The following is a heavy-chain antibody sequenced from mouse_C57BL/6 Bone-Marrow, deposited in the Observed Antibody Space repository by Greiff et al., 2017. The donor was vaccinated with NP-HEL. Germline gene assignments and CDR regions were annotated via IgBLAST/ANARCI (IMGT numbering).Heavy chain of an antibody. CDR2: ISDGGSYT. D-gene: IGHD2-3*01. CDR3: ARVGGYYDYAMDY. V-gene: IGHV5-4*03. Sequence: EVNVVESGGGLVKPGGSLKLSCAASGFTFSSYAMSWVRQTPEKRLEWVATISDGGSYTYYPDNVKGRFTISRDNAKNNLYLQMSHLKSEDTAMYYCARVGGYYDYAMDYWGQGTSVTVSS. J-gene: IGHJ4*01. CDR1: GFTFSSYA.